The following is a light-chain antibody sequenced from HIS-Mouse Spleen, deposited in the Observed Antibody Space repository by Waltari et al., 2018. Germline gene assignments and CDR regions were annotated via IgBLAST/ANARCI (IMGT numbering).Light chain of an antibody. CDR1: QGISSY. CDR3: QQLNSYPPT. CDR2: AAS. Sequence: DIQLTQSPSFLSASVGDRVTITCRASQGISSYLAWYQQKPGKAPKLMIYAASTLQSGGRSRFSGSGSGTEFTLTISSLQPEDFATDYCQQLNSYPPTFGQGTKVEIK. J-gene: IGKJ1*01. V-gene: IGKV1-9*01.